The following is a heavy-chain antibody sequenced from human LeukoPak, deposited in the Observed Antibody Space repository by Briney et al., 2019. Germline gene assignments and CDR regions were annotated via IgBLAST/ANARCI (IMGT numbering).Heavy chain of an antibody. V-gene: IGHV1-46*01. J-gene: IGHJ4*02. CDR1: GYAFTSYY. D-gene: IGHD5-18*01. CDR2: INPSCGST. CDR3: ARDLSEDTAVVEYYFDY. Sequence: ASVKVSCKASGYAFTSYYMHWVRQTPGQGLEWMGIINPSCGSTSYAQKFQGRVTMTRDMSTSTVYMELSSLRSEDTAVYYCARDLSEDTAVVEYYFDYWGQGTLVTVSS.